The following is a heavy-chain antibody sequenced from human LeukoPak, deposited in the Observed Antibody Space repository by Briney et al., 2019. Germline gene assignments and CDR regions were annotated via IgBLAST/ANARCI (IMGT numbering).Heavy chain of an antibody. CDR3: ARDMESNNWNYVDYYFDY. CDR1: GYTFTGYY. CDR2: INPNSGGT. J-gene: IGHJ4*02. D-gene: IGHD1-7*01. V-gene: IGHV1-2*02. Sequence: ASVKVSCKASGYTFTGYYMHWVRQAPGQGLEWMGWINPNSGGTNYAQKFQGRVTMTRDTSTSTAYMELSRLRSDDTAVYYCARDMESNNWNYVDYYFDYWGQGTLVTVSS.